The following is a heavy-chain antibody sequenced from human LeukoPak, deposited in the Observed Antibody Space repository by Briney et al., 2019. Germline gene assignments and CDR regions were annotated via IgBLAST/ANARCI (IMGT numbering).Heavy chain of an antibody. CDR3: ARGTYYYDSSGFYFDY. CDR2: INLNPNSGDT. Sequence: ASVKVSCKASGYTFTGYYMHWVRQAPGQGLEWMGWINLNPNSGDTNYAEKFQGRVTLTRDTSISTAYMELSRLRSDDMAVYYCARGTYYYDSSGFYFDYWGQGTLVTVSS. J-gene: IGHJ4*02. D-gene: IGHD3-22*01. V-gene: IGHV1-2*02. CDR1: GYTFTGYY.